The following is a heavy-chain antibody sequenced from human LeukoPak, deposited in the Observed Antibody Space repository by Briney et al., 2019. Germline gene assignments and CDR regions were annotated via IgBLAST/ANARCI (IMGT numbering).Heavy chain of an antibody. D-gene: IGHD5-18*01. Sequence: PGESLKISCKGSGYSFTSYWIGWVRQMPGKGLEWMGIIYPGDSDTRYSPSFQGQVTISADKSISTAYLQWSSLKASDTAMYYCARPVAHSYGIFEDGDAFDIWGQGTMVTVSS. CDR1: GYSFTSYW. V-gene: IGHV5-51*01. CDR3: ARPVAHSYGIFEDGDAFDI. J-gene: IGHJ3*02. CDR2: IYPGDSDT.